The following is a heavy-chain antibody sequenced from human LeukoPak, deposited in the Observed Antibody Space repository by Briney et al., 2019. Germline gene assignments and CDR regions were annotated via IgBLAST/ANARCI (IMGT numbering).Heavy chain of an antibody. CDR2: IYSGGST. D-gene: IGHD2-15*01. CDR1: GFTVSSNY. CDR3: ARESADIPDY. Sequence: TGGSLRLSCAASGFTVSSNYMSWVRQAPGKGLEWVSVIYSGGSTYYADSVKGRFTISRDNSKNTLYLQMNSLRAEDTAVYYCARESADIPDYWGQGTLVTVSS. J-gene: IGHJ4*02. V-gene: IGHV3-53*01.